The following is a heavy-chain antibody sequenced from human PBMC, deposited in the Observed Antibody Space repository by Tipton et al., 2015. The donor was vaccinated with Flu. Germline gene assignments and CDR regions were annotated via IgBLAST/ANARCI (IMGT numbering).Heavy chain of an antibody. V-gene: IGHV4-4*09. CDR1: GGSISGYY. CDR2: IYTTGST. Sequence: GLVKPSETLSLTCTVSGGSISGYYWNWIRQPPGKGLEWIGRIYTTGSTNYNPSLRSRVTISGDTSKNHFSVQLSSVTAADTAVYYCARSPSYSGSGVYPYYFDDWGQGTLVTVSS. CDR3: ARSPSYSGSGVYPYYFDD. J-gene: IGHJ4*02. D-gene: IGHD3-10*01.